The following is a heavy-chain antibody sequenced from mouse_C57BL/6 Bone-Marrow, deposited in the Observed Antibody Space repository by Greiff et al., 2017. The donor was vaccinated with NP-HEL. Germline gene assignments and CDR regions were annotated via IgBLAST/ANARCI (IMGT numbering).Heavy chain of an antibody. CDR1: GFTFSSYA. V-gene: IGHV5-4*03. D-gene: IGHD1-1*01. J-gene: IGHJ3*01. CDR3: ASPDYYGSSYLFAY. Sequence: EVKLVESGGGLVKPGGSLKLSCAASGFTFSSYAMSWVRQTPEKRLEWVATISDGGSYTYYPDNVKGRFTITRDNAKNNLYLQMSHLKSEDTAMYYCASPDYYGSSYLFAYWGQGTLVTVSA. CDR2: ISDGGSYT.